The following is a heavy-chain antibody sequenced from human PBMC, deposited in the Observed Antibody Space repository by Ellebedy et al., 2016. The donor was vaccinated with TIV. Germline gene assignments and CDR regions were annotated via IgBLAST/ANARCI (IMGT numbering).Heavy chain of an antibody. CDR1: GGSISSSISF. CDR2: IYYSGST. Sequence: SETLSLTXSVSGGSISSSISFWGWIRQPPGEGLEWIGSIYYSGSTYFNPSLKSRVTISVDTSKNQFSLKLSSVTAADTAVYYCARSPDYYDSSGYSPPNWFDPWGQGTLVTVSS. J-gene: IGHJ5*02. D-gene: IGHD3-22*01. CDR3: ARSPDYYDSSGYSPPNWFDP. V-gene: IGHV4-39*01.